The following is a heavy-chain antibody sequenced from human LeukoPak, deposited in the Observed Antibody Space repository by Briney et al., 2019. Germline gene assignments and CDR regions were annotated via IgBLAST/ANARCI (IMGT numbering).Heavy chain of an antibody. CDR1: GFAFTSYS. J-gene: IGHJ4*02. Sequence: GRSLRLSCAASGFAFTSYSIHWVRQTPGKGLEWMTVISSDGGAKFYADSVKGRSTISRDNSKNTVYLQMNSLRAEDSAVYYCAKEGCSGACSEDYFDNWGQGTLVTVAS. CDR2: ISSDGGAK. D-gene: IGHD2-21*02. CDR3: AKEGCSGACSEDYFDN. V-gene: IGHV3-30*18.